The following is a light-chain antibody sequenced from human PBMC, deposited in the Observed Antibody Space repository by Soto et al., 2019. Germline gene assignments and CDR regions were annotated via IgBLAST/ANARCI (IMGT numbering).Light chain of an antibody. CDR1: ESVRNY. Sequence: EIVLTQSPATLSLSPGESATLSCRASESVRNYLAWYQQRPGQAPRLLIYDASNRATDIPARFTGSGSGTDFTRSISSLEPEDFAVYFCQQRSNWPLTFGPGTNV. CDR2: DAS. CDR3: QQRSNWPLT. V-gene: IGKV3-11*01. J-gene: IGKJ3*01.